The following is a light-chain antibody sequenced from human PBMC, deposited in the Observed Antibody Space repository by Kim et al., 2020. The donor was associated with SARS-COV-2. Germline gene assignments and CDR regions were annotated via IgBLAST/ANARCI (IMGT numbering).Light chain of an antibody. Sequence: EIVLTQSPAPLSLSPGERATLSCRASQSVSSYLGWYQQKPGQAPRLLISDASNRATGTPPRFSGSGSGTDFTLTISSLEPEDFAVYYCQQRSTWPLTFGGGTKLEI. CDR3: QQRSTWPLT. CDR1: QSVSSY. V-gene: IGKV3-11*01. J-gene: IGKJ4*01. CDR2: DAS.